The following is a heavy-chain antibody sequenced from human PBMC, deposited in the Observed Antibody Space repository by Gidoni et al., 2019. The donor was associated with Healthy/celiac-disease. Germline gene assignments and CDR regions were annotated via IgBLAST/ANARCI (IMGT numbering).Heavy chain of an antibody. CDR1: GSTFSSYS. J-gene: IGHJ3*02. V-gene: IGHV3-21*01. CDR2: NSSSSSYR. CDR3: ARDYTAMADDAFDI. D-gene: IGHD5-18*01. Sequence: EVQLVETGGGLVKPGGSLRLSCAAAGSTFSSYSMNWVRPAPGKGLGWVSSNSSSSSYRYYADSVKGRFTISRDNAKNPLYLQMNSLRAEDTAVYYCARDYTAMADDAFDIWGQGTMVTVSS.